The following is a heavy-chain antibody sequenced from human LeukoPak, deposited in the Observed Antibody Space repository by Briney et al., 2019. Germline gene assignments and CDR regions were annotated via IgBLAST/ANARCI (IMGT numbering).Heavy chain of an antibody. D-gene: IGHD2-2*01. CDR2: ISAYNGNT. CDR3: AREGAYCSSTSCHIQNWFDP. Sequence: ASVKVSCKASGYTFTSYAFRWVRQAPGQGLEWMGWISAYNGNTNNAQKLQGRVTMATDTSTSTAYMELRSLRSDDTAVYYCAREGAYCSSTSCHIQNWFDPWGQGTLVTVSS. V-gene: IGHV1-18*01. J-gene: IGHJ5*02. CDR1: GYTFTSYA.